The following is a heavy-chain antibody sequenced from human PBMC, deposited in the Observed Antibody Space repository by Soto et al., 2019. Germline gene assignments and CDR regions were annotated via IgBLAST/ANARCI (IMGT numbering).Heavy chain of an antibody. J-gene: IGHJ6*04. CDR1: GDSVSSNSAA. Sequence: SQTLSLTCAISGDSVSSNSAAWNWIRQSPSRGLEWLGRTYYRSKWYNDYAVSVKSRITINPDTSKNQFSLQLNSVTPEDTAVYYCARGSSTPHCSGGSCYFPDVWGKGTTVTVSS. CDR3: ARGSSTPHCSGGSCYFPDV. D-gene: IGHD2-15*01. CDR2: TYYRSKWYN. V-gene: IGHV6-1*01.